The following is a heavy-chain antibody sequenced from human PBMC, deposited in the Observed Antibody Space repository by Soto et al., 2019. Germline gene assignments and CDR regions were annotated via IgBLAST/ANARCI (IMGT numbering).Heavy chain of an antibody. V-gene: IGHV3-49*04. Sequence: GGSLRLSCAASGFTFSSYAMSWVRQAPGKGLEWVGFIRSKAYGGTTEYAASVKGRFTISRDDSKSIAYLQMNSLKTEDTAVYYCTRQLSKSKLVDYWGQGTLVTVSS. CDR2: IRSKAYGGTT. CDR1: GFTFSSYA. J-gene: IGHJ4*02. CDR3: TRQLSKSKLVDY. D-gene: IGHD6-13*01.